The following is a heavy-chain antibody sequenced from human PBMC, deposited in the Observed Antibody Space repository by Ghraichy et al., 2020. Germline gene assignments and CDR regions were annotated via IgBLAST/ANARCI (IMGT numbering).Heavy chain of an antibody. Sequence: SETLSLTCSVSGGSLSSSSYYWGWIRRPPGKGLEWIGSIYYSGSTYYNPSLKSRVTISVDTSKNQFSLKLSSVTAADTAVYYCARRLTMVRGVIQNAFDIWGQGTMVTVSS. V-gene: IGHV4-39*01. CDR2: IYYSGST. CDR3: ARRLTMVRGVIQNAFDI. D-gene: IGHD3-10*01. J-gene: IGHJ3*02. CDR1: GGSLSSSSYY.